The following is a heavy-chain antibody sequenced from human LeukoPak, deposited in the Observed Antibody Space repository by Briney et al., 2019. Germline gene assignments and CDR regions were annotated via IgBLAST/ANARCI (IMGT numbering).Heavy chain of an antibody. CDR1: GGSFSGYY. Sequence: SETMSLTCAVYGGSFSGYYWSWIRQPPGKGLEWIGEINHSGSTNYNPSLKSRVTISVDPSKNQFSLKLSSVTAADTAVHYCARAPTYYDSSGYWRLIYYFDYWGQGTLVTVSS. D-gene: IGHD3-22*01. CDR3: ARAPTYYDSSGYWRLIYYFDY. CDR2: INHSGST. V-gene: IGHV4-34*01. J-gene: IGHJ4*02.